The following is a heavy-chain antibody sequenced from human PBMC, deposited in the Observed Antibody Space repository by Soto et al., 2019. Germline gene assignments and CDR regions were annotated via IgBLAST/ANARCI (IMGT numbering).Heavy chain of an antibody. CDR3: ARGSHSPGIAVAGYYY. J-gene: IGHJ4*02. CDR1: GVPFSSYA. Sequence: QVQLVQSGAEVQKSGSSVKVSCKASGVPFSSYAISWVRQAPGQGLEWMGGIIPIFGTANYAQKFQGRVTITADESTSTAYLEMSSLTSEDTAMYYCARGSHSPGIAVAGYYYWGQGTLVTVSS. V-gene: IGHV1-69*01. CDR2: IIPIFGTA. D-gene: IGHD6-19*01.